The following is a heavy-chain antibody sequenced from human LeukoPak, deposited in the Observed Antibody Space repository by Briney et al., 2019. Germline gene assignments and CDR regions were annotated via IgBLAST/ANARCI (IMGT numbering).Heavy chain of an antibody. V-gene: IGHV4-39*01. D-gene: IGHD3-10*01. CDR3: ASEPYGSGSFMGAFDI. J-gene: IGHJ3*02. CDR1: DDSIRSSAYY. CDR2: IYYSGST. Sequence: SETLSLTCAVSDDSIRSSAYYWGWIRQPPGKGLEWIGSIYYSGSTYYNPSLKSRVTISIDTSKNQFSLKLSSVTAADTAVYYCASEPYGSGSFMGAFDIWGQGTMVTVSS.